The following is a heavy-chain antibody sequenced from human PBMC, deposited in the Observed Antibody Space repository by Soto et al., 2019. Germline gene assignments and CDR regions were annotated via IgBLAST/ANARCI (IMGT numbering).Heavy chain of an antibody. CDR2: IIPILGIA. V-gene: IGHV1-69*02. D-gene: IGHD5-12*01. CDR3: ARRIEYCGCDYKPHDAFYI. J-gene: IGHJ3*02. CDR1: GGTFSIYT. Sequence: SVKLSCKASGGTFSIYTISWVRQAPGQGLEWMGRIIPILGIANYAQKFQGRVTITADKSTSTAYMELSSLRSEDTAVYYCARRIEYCGCDYKPHDAFYIWGQGPMVTVSS.